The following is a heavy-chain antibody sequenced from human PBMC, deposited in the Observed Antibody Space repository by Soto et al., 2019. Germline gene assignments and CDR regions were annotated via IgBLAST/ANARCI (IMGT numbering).Heavy chain of an antibody. V-gene: IGHV1-18*01. D-gene: IGHD5-12*01. J-gene: IGHJ4*02. CDR2: ISANSGST. Sequence: GASVKVSCKASGYTFTSYIITWMRQAPGQGLEWMGWISANSGSTNYAQKIQGWVTMTRDTSTSTAYMELSRLRSDDTAVYYCARDRYSGYEPGDFDYWGQGTLVTVSS. CDR1: GYTFTSYI. CDR3: ARDRYSGYEPGDFDY.